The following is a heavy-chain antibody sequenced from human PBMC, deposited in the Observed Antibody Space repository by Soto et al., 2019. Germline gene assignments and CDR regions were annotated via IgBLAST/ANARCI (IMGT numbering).Heavy chain of an antibody. CDR3: ARRYGGTFDY. V-gene: IGHV4-59*08. D-gene: IGHD2-15*01. CDR2: IYYSGST. J-gene: IGHJ4*02. Sequence: SETLSLTCTVSGGSISSYYWIWIRQPPGKGLEWIGYIYYSGSTNYNPSLKSRVTISVDTSKNQFSLKLSSVTAADTAVYYCARRYGGTFDYWGQGTLVTVSS. CDR1: GGSISSYY.